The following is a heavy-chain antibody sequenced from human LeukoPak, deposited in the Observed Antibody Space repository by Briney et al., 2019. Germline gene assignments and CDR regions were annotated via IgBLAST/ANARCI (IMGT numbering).Heavy chain of an antibody. J-gene: IGHJ4*02. Sequence: SETLSLTCAVSGGSISSSNWWSWVRQPPGKGLEWIGEIYHSGSANYNPSLRSRVTISVDKSKNQFSLRLSSVTAADTAVYYCASAGHDGIGYKVCWGQGTLVTVSS. CDR3: ASAGHDGIGYKVC. D-gene: IGHD3-22*01. V-gene: IGHV4-4*02. CDR1: GGSISSSNW. CDR2: IYHSGSA.